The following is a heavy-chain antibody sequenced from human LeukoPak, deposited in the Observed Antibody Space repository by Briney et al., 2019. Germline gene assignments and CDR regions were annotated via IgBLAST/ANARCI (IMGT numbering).Heavy chain of an antibody. CDR2: ISSSGSTI. CDR1: GFTFSSYE. V-gene: IGHV3-48*03. CDR3: ARDVGTYDY. D-gene: IGHD1-1*01. Sequence: GGSLRLSCAASGFTFSSYEMNWVRLAPGKGLEWVSYISSSGSTIYYADSVKGRFTISRDNAKNSLYLQMNSLRAEDTAVYYCARDVGTYDYWGQGTLVTVSS. J-gene: IGHJ4*02.